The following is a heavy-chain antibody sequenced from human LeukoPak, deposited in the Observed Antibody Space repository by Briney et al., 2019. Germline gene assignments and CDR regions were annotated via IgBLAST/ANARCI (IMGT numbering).Heavy chain of an antibody. CDR3: ARSRGWLQSHPLGY. J-gene: IGHJ4*02. CDR2: IHHSGST. CDR1: GGSFSVYY. V-gene: IGHV4-34*01. D-gene: IGHD5-24*01. Sequence: TSETLSLTCAVYGGSFSVYYWSWIRQPPGKGLECIGEIHHSGSTNYNPSLKSRVTLSVDTSKNQFSLKLSSVTAADTAVYYCARSRGWLQSHPLGYWGQGTLVTVSS.